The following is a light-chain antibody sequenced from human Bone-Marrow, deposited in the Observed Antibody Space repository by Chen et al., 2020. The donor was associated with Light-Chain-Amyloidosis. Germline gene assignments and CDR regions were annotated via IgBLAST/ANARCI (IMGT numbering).Light chain of an antibody. CDR2: GES. J-gene: IGKJ4*01. CDR3: QQHHNTPLT. V-gene: IGKV1-39*01. Sequence: DLQMTQSPSSLSASVGDRITITCRPSQTINNNLNWFQQKPGRAPQLLIYGESSLQTGVPSRFTGSRSGTEFTLTINGRQPEDFATYYCQQHHNTPLTFGGGTTVEIK. CDR1: QTINNN.